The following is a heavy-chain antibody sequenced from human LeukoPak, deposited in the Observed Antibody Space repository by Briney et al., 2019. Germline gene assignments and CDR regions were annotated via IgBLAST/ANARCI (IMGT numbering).Heavy chain of an antibody. CDR3: ARFYDSSGYHNN. J-gene: IGHJ4*02. V-gene: IGHV1-2*06. CDR2: INPNSGGT. D-gene: IGHD3-22*01. CDR1: GYTFTGYY. Sequence: GASVKVSCKASGYTFTGYYMHWVRQAPGQGLEWMGRINPNSGGTNYAQKFQGRVTMTRDTSISTAYMELSRLRSDDTAVYYCARFYDSSGYHNNWGQGTLVTVSS.